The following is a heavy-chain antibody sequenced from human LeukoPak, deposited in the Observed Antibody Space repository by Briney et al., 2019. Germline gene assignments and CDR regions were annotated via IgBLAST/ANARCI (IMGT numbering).Heavy chain of an antibody. CDR2: LSYDGRNK. J-gene: IGHJ6*04. CDR3: ARDKSGVSGFGELSRLYYYGMDV. D-gene: IGHD3-10*01. V-gene: IGHV3-30*03. CDR1: GFTFSSYG. Sequence: PGGYLRLSCAASGFTFSSYGMHWVRQAPGKGLEWLAVLSYDGRNKYYADSVKGRFTISRDNAKNSLYLQMNSLRAEDTAVYYCARDKSGVSGFGELSRLYYYGMDVWGKGTTVTVPS.